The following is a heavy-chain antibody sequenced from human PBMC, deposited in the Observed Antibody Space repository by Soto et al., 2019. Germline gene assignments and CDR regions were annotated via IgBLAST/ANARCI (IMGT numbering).Heavy chain of an antibody. CDR1: GVSTSSSSYY. CDR3: ASKEGWFEP. J-gene: IGHJ5*02. CDR2: IYYSGST. V-gene: IGHV4-39*01. Sequence: PSETLSLTCTVSGVSTSSSSYYWGWIRQPPGKGLEWIGSIYYSGSTYYNPSLKSRVTISVDTSKNQFSLKLSSVTAADTAVYYCASKEGWFEPWGQGTLVTVSS.